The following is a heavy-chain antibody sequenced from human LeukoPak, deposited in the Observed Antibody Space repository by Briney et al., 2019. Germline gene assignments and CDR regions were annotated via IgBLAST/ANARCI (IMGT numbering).Heavy chain of an antibody. V-gene: IGHV3-66*01. D-gene: IGHD6-19*01. CDR2: IYSGGSI. CDR3: ARDRGGIAVAGLDY. Sequence: GGSLRLSCAASGLTVSSYMSWVRQAPGKGLEWVSVIYSGGSIYYADSVKGRFTISRDNAKNSLYLQMNSLRAEDTAVYYCARDRGGIAVAGLDYWGQGTLVTVPS. J-gene: IGHJ4*02. CDR1: GLTVSSY.